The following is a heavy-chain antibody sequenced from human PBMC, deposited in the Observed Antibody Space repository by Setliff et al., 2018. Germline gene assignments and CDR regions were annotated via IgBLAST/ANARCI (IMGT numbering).Heavy chain of an antibody. CDR2: ISAYNGKT. V-gene: IGHV1-18*01. J-gene: IGHJ4*02. D-gene: IGHD2-8*01. CDR1: GYNLSNSI. Sequence: ASVKVSCKASGYNLSNSILSWVRQAPGQGLEWMGWISAYNGKTYFAQKFQDRITLTTDTSTNTGYLELRGLRSDDTAVYYCLRLVRYCTKIACQATSGDEVWGLGTLVTVSS. CDR3: LRLVRYCTKIACQATSGDEV.